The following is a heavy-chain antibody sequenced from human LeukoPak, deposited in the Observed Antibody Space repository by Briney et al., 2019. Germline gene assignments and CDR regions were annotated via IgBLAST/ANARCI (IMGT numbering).Heavy chain of an antibody. D-gene: IGHD6-13*01. CDR1: GFTFSSYG. J-gene: IGHJ4*02. V-gene: IGHV3-30*02. CDR2: IRYDGSNK. CDR3: VSAYSNHDHDY. Sequence: GGSLRLSCAASGFTFSSYGMHWVRQAPGKGLEWVAFIRYDGSNKYYADSVKGRFTTSRDNARNSLFLQMNSLRAEDTAVYYCVSAYSNHDHDYWGQGTLVIVSS.